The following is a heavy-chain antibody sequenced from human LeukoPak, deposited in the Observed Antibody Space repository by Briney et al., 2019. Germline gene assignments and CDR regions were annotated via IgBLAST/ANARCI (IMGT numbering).Heavy chain of an antibody. Sequence: GGSLRLSCAASGFSFSRYAMSWVRQAPGKGLEWVSSVSGGSATIYYADSVKGRFTIFRDNSKNTVYLQMNNLRANDTAVIYFAKDPRVATIEIFDSCGQGTLVTVSS. CDR3: AKDPRVATIEIFDS. CDR2: VSGGSATI. J-gene: IGHJ4*02. V-gene: IGHV3-23*01. D-gene: IGHD5-24*01. CDR1: GFSFSRYA.